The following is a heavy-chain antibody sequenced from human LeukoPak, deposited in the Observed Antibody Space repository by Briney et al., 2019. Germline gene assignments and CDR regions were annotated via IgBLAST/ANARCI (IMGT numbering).Heavy chain of an antibody. V-gene: IGHV3-30*02. CDR1: GFTFSTYG. CDR2: IRSDGSDK. D-gene: IGHD4-23*01. Sequence: PGGSLRLSCAASGFTFSTYGMHWVRQAPGKGLEWVAFIRSDGSDKYYADSVKGRFTISRDISKNTLFLQMNSLRPEDTAVYYCASPEDGGNSYSFDYWGQGTLVTVSS. J-gene: IGHJ4*02. CDR3: ASPEDGGNSYSFDY.